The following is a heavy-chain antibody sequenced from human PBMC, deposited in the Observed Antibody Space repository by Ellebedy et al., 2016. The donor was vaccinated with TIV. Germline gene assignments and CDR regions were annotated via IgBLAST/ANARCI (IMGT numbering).Heavy chain of an antibody. V-gene: IGHV1-2*04. CDR2: INPKSGGT. J-gene: IGHJ6*02. CDR1: GYTFSVYY. Sequence: AASVKVSCKASGYTFSVYYTHWVRQAPGQGLEWMGWINPKSGGTNYAQKFQGWVTMTRDTSISTAYMDLSRLRSDDTAVYYCARGRDYGMDVWGQGTTVTVSS. CDR3: ARGRDYGMDV.